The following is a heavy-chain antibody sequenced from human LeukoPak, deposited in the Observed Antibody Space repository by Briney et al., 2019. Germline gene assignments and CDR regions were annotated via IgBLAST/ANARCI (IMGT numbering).Heavy chain of an antibody. CDR3: ARVPAARWLDP. D-gene: IGHD2-2*01. Sequence: GGSLSLSCAASGFTFSSYAMSWVRQAQGKGLESVSTISGNGGSTYYADSVEGRFTISRDNSKNTLYLQMTSLRAEDTDLYYCARVPAARWLDPWGQGTLVTVSS. V-gene: IGHV3-23*01. CDR2: ISGNGGST. J-gene: IGHJ5*02. CDR1: GFTFSSYA.